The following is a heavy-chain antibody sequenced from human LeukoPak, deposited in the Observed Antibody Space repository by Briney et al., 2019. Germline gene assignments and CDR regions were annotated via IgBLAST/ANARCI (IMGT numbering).Heavy chain of an antibody. D-gene: IGHD2-2*01. CDR1: GGSIRSSYYY. Sequence: SETLSLTCTVSGGSIRSSYYYWGWIRQPPGKGLEWIGSIYDSGSTYYNPSLKSRVTISVDTSKNQFSLKLSSVTAADTAVYYCARGEVVVPAAAPRGYYYYYGMDVWGQGTTVTVSS. J-gene: IGHJ6*02. V-gene: IGHV4-39*07. CDR3: ARGEVVVPAAAPRGYYYYYGMDV. CDR2: IYDSGST.